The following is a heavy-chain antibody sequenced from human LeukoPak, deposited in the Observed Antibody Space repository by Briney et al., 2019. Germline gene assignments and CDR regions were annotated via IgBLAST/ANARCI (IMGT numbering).Heavy chain of an antibody. J-gene: IGHJ4*02. Sequence: SESLSLTCTVSGGSISSGGYYWSWIRQPPGKRLEWIGYIYHSGSTYYNPSLKSRVTISVDRSKNQFSLKLSSVTAADTAVYYCARGNGDYRSPSFDYWGQGTLVTVSS. CDR3: ARGNGDYRSPSFDY. V-gene: IGHV4-30-2*01. CDR1: GGSISSGGYY. D-gene: IGHD4-17*01. CDR2: IYHSGST.